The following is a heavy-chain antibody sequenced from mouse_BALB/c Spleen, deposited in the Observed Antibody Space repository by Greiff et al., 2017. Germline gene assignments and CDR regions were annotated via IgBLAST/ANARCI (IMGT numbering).Heavy chain of an antibody. Sequence: EVQLQESGPGLVKPSQSLSLTCTVTGYSITSDYAWNWIRQFPGNKLEWMGYISYSGSTSYNPSLKSRISITRDTSKNQFFLQLNSVTTEDTATYYCARGLLMITTFAYWGQGTLVTVSA. CDR3: ARGLLMITTFAY. CDR2: ISYSGST. D-gene: IGHD2-4*01. J-gene: IGHJ3*01. V-gene: IGHV3-2*02. CDR1: GYSITSDYA.